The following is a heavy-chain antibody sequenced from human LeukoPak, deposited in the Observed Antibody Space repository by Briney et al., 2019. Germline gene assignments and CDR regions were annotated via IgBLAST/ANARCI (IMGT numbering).Heavy chain of an antibody. V-gene: IGHV1-24*01. CDR2: FDPEDGET. D-gene: IGHD6-13*01. Sequence: GASVKVSCKVSAYTLTELSMHWVRQAPGKGLEWMGGFDPEDGETIYAQKFQGRVTMTEDTSTDTAYMELSSLRSEDTAVYYCAKDKLVYQQLVLGFDYWGQGTLVTVSS. J-gene: IGHJ4*02. CDR1: AYTLTELS. CDR3: AKDKLVYQQLVLGFDY.